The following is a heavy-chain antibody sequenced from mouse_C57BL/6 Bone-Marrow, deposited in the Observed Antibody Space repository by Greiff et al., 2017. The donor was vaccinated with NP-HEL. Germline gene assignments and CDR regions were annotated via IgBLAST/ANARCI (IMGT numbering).Heavy chain of an antibody. V-gene: IGHV1-76*01. J-gene: IGHJ2*01. CDR2: IYPGSGNT. D-gene: IGHD1-1*01. CDR3: AIPNYYGSSYGGAYYFDY. Sequence: VQLQQSGAELVRPGASVKLSCKASGYTFTDYYINWVKQRPGQGLEWIARIYPGSGNTYYNEKFKGKATLTAEKSSSTAYMQLSSLTSEDSAVYFCAIPNYYGSSYGGAYYFDYWGQGTTLTVSS. CDR1: GYTFTDYY.